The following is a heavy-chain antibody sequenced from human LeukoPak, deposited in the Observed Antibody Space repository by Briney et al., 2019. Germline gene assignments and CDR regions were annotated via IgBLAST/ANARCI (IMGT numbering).Heavy chain of an antibody. D-gene: IGHD2-2*01. CDR3: ARERTTSCWDY. CDR1: GFTFDDYA. Sequence: GGSLRLSCAASGFTFDDYAMHWVRQAPGKGLEWVSGISWNSGSIGYADSVKGRFTISRDNAKNSLYLQMNSLRAEDTAVYYCARERTTSCWDYWGQGTLVTVSS. V-gene: IGHV3-9*01. CDR2: ISWNSGSI. J-gene: IGHJ4*02.